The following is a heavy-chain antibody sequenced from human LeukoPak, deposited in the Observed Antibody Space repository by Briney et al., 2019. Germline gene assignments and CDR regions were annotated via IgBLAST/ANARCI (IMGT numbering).Heavy chain of an antibody. V-gene: IGHV3-21*01. D-gene: IGHD3/OR15-3a*01. Sequence: GGSLRLSCAASGFTFSSYSMNWVRQAPGKGLEWVSSISSSSSYIYYADSVKGRFTISRDNAKNSLYLQMNSLRAEDTAVFYCARDFGREATGAFDIWGQGTMVTVSS. CDR3: ARDFGREATGAFDI. CDR1: GFTFSSYS. J-gene: IGHJ3*02. CDR2: ISSSSSYI.